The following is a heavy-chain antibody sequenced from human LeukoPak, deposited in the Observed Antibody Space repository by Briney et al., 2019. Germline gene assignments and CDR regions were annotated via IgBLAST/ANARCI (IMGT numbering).Heavy chain of an antibody. J-gene: IGHJ4*02. V-gene: IGHV4-30-4*08. D-gene: IGHD4-17*01. CDR1: GGSISSGDYY. Sequence: SETLSLTCTVSGGSISSGDYYWSWIRQPPGKGLEWIGYIYYSGSTYYNPSLKSRVTISVDTSKNQFSLKLSSVTAADTAVYYCARGGGDYGEPAGYYWGQGTLVTVSS. CDR2: IYYSGST. CDR3: ARGGGDYGEPAGYY.